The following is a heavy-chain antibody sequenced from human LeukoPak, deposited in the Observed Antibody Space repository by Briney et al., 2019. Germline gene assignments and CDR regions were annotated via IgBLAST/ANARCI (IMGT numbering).Heavy chain of an antibody. CDR2: IYSGGST. D-gene: IGHD6-13*01. CDR3: LGQPRYYYGMDV. CDR1: GFTVSSNY. V-gene: IGHV3-66*01. J-gene: IGHJ6*02. Sequence: GGSLRLSCAASGFTVSSNYMSWVRQAPGKGLEWVSVIYSGGSTYYADSVKGRFTISRDNSKNTLYLQMNSLRAEDTAVYYCLGQPRYYYGMDVWGQGTTVTVSS.